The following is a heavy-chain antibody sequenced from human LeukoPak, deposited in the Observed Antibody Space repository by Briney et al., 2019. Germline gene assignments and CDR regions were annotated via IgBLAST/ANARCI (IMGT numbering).Heavy chain of an antibody. CDR2: ISGSGGST. V-gene: IGHV3-23*01. CDR1: GFSFSSYA. D-gene: IGHD3-10*01. Sequence: GGSLRLSCVASGFSFSSYAMSWVRQAPGKGLEWVSAISGSGGSTYYADSVKGRFTISRDNSKNTLYLQMNSLRAEDTAVYYCAKVRGSYYNPQYHYYGMDVWGQGTTVTVSS. J-gene: IGHJ6*02. CDR3: AKVRGSYYNPQYHYYGMDV.